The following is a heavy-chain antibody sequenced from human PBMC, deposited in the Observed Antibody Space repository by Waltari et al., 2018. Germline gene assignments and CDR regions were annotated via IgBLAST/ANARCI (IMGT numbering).Heavy chain of an antibody. D-gene: IGHD6-13*01. J-gene: IGHJ5*02. Sequence: QVQLQESGPGLVQPSETLSLTCTVFGDSLGYYYWSWIRQPPGKGLEWIGFIYYRGFTNYNPSLMSRVTISLDMSRNQFSLKLTSVTAADTGVYYCARHGVAAARRLDPWGQGTLVTVSS. CDR2: IYYRGFT. V-gene: IGHV4-59*08. CDR1: GDSLGYYY. CDR3: ARHGVAAARRLDP.